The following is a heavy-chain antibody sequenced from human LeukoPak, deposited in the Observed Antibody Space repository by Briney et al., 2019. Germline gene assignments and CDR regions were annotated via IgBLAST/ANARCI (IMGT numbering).Heavy chain of an antibody. CDR1: GFTVSSNY. D-gene: IGHD6-6*01. Sequence: GGSLRLSCAASGFTVSSNYMSWVRQAPGKGLEWVSVIYSGGSTYYADSVKGRFTISRDNSKNTLYLQMNSLRAEDTAVYYCARVGSGSSSSGGFDYWGQGTLVTVSS. V-gene: IGHV3-53*01. J-gene: IGHJ4*02. CDR3: ARVGSGSSSSGGFDY. CDR2: IYSGGST.